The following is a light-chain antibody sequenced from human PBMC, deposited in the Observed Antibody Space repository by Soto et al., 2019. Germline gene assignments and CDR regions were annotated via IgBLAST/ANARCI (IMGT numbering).Light chain of an antibody. CDR3: QQYINWT. J-gene: IGKJ1*01. V-gene: IGKV3-15*01. Sequence: DIVMTQSPATLSASPGERATLSCRASQNIRSDLAWYQQKPGQAPRLLMYGASIRATGIPARFSGSGSGTDFTLTISSLQSEDLAIYYCQQYINWTFGQGTKMEIK. CDR1: QNIRSD. CDR2: GAS.